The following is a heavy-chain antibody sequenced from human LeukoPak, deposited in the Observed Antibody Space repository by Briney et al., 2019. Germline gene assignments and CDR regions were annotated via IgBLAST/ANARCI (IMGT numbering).Heavy chain of an antibody. CDR2: INPNSGGT. J-gene: IGHJ5*02. CDR1: GYTFTGYY. CDR3: ARGASGVYTVTTSWFDP. Sequence: ASVKVSCKASGYTFTGYYMHWVRPAPGRGLAWLGWINPNSGGTNYAQRFQGRVTMTRDTSISTAYMELSRLRSDDTAVYYCARGASGVYTVTTSWFDPWGQGTLVTVPS. D-gene: IGHD4-17*01. V-gene: IGHV1-2*02.